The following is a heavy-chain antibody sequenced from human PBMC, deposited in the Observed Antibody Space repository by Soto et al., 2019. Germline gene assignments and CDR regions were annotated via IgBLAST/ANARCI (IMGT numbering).Heavy chain of an antibody. CDR2: IGTAGDT. D-gene: IGHD2-15*01. V-gene: IGHV3-13*01. J-gene: IGHJ6*02. CDR1: GFTFSSYD. Sequence: HPGGSLRLSCAASGFTFSSYDMHWVRQATGKGLEWVSAIGTAGDTYYPGSVKGRFTISRENAKNSLYLQMNSLRAGDTAVYYCARGYCSGGSCYYGMDVWGQGTTVTVSS. CDR3: ARGYCSGGSCYYGMDV.